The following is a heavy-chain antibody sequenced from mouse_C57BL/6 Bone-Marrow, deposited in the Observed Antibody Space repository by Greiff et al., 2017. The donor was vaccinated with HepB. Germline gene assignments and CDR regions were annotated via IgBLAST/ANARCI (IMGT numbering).Heavy chain of an antibody. D-gene: IGHD2-4*01. V-gene: IGHV1-42*01. J-gene: IGHJ3*01. CDR2: INPSTGGT. Sequence: VQLKQSGPELVKPGASVKISCKASGYSFTGYYMNWVKQSPEKSLEWIGEINPSTGGTTYNQKFKAKATLTVDKSSSTAYMQLKSLTSEDSAVYYCARRPYYDYGEFAYWGQGTLVTVSA. CDR3: ARRPYYDYGEFAY. CDR1: GYSFTGYY.